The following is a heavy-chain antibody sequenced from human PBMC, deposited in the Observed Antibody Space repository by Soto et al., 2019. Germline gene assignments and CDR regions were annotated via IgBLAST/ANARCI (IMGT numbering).Heavy chain of an antibody. D-gene: IGHD2-21*02. CDR1: GFTFSHYT. Sequence: PGGSLRLSCVASGFTFSHYTLNWVRRAPGKGLEWVSTISDRPTGHTHYAESVRGRFTISRDDSRDTVFLQMDSLRAEDTAVYYCTTRVTAHFDYWGQGVLVTVSS. CDR3: TTRVTAHFDY. CDR2: ISDRPTGHT. V-gene: IGHV3-23*01. J-gene: IGHJ4*02.